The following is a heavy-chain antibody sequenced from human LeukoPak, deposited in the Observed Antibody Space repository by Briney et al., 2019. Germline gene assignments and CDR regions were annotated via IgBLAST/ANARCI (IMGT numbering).Heavy chain of an antibody. V-gene: IGHV3-64*01. D-gene: IGHD2-21*02. Sequence: GGSLRLSCAASGFTFTSYAMHWVRQAPGKGLEYFSAISSNGGSTYYANSVKGRFTISRDNSKNTLYLQMGSLRPEDMAVYYCARDLVVVVTAIYYYYGLDVWGQGTTVTVSS. CDR2: ISSNGGST. CDR1: GFTFTSYA. CDR3: ARDLVVVVTAIYYYYGLDV. J-gene: IGHJ6*02.